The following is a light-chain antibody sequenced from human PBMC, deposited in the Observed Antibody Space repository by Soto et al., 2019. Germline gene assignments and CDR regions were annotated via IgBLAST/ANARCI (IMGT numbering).Light chain of an antibody. CDR1: QSVSSSY. Sequence: EIVLTQSPGTLSLSPGERATLSCRASQSVSSSYLGWYQQKPGQAPRLLIYGASSTATGIPDRFSGSGSGTDFTLTISSLEPEDFAVYYCQQYGGSSLYTFGQGTKLQIK. V-gene: IGKV3-20*01. CDR2: GAS. CDR3: QQYGGSSLYT. J-gene: IGKJ2*01.